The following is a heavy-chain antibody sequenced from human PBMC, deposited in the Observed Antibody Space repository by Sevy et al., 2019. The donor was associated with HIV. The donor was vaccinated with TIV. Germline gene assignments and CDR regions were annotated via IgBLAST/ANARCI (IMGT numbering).Heavy chain of an antibody. J-gene: IGHJ3*02. V-gene: IGHV3-48*02. CDR3: AGAYYYDSSGVDAFDI. Sequence: GGSLRLSCAASGFTFSSYSMNWVRQAPGKGLEWVSYISSSSSTIYYADSVKGRFTISRDNAKNSLYLQMNGLRDEDTAVYYCAGAYYYDSSGVDAFDIWGQGTMVTVSS. CDR1: GFTFSSYS. CDR2: ISSSSSTI. D-gene: IGHD3-22*01.